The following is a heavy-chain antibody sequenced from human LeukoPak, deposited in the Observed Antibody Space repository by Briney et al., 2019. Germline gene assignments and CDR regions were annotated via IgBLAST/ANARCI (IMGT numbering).Heavy chain of an antibody. CDR3: ARQDYFGSGSYYMDV. Sequence: SETLSLTCAVYDGSFSGYYWSWIRQPPGMGLEWIGEVYHTGSTNYNPSLKSRVTISVDTSKKQFSLKLYSVTAADTAVYYCARQDYFGSGSYYMDVWGKGTTVTISS. CDR1: DGSFSGYY. CDR2: VYHTGST. V-gene: IGHV4-34*01. J-gene: IGHJ6*03. D-gene: IGHD3-10*01.